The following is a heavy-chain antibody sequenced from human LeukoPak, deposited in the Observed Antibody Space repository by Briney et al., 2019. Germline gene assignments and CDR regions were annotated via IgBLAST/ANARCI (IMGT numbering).Heavy chain of an antibody. V-gene: IGHV3-21*01. D-gene: IGHD3-3*01. J-gene: IGHJ6*03. CDR1: GFTFSSYS. CDR2: ISSSSSYI. CDR3: ARATRPFGVVYSAGYYYYMDV. Sequence: GSLRLSCAASGFTFSSYSMNWVRQAPGKGLEWVSSISSSSSYIYYADSVKGRFTISRDNAKNSLYLQMNSLRAEDTAVYYCARATRPFGVVYSAGYYYYMDVWGKGTTVTVSS.